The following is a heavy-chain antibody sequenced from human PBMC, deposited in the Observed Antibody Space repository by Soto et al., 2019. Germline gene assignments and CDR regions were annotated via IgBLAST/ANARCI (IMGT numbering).Heavy chain of an antibody. V-gene: IGHV3-21*02. CDR2: ISSSSTNI. D-gene: IGHD5-12*01. J-gene: IGHJ4*02. CDR3: ARDNGYDAATLDY. CDR1: GFTFSTCS. Sequence: EVQLVESGGGLVQPGGSLRLSCAASGFTFSTCSMNWVRQAPGKGLEWVSSISSSSTNIYYADSVKGRSTISRDNAKNSLYLQMNSLTADDTAVYYCARDNGYDAATLDYWGQGTLVTASS.